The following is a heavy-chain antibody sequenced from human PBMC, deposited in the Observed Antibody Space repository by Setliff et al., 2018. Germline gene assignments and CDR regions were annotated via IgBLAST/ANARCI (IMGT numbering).Heavy chain of an antibody. V-gene: IGHV3-53*01. CDR3: RLWFGELSRDY. D-gene: IGHD3-10*01. CDR2: LSGDGNA. CDR1: GFTVSSSD. Sequence: GGSLRLSCATSGFTVSSSDMSWVRQAPGKGLEWISVLSGDGNAYYADSVEGRFTISGDTSKNALYLQMNSLRAEDTAVYYCRLWFGELSRDYWGPGTLVTVSS. J-gene: IGHJ4*02.